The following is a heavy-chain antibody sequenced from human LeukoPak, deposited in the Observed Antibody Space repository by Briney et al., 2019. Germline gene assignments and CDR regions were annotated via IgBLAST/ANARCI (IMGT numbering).Heavy chain of an antibody. CDR3: ASSYDSSGYYLY. CDR2: IYYSGST. CDR1: GGSISSSSYY. J-gene: IGHJ4*02. D-gene: IGHD3-22*01. V-gene: IGHV4-39*01. Sequence: SETLSLTCTDSGGSISSSSYYWGWIRQPPGKGLEWIGSIYYSGSTYYNPSLKSRVTISVDTSKNQFSLKLSSVTAADTAVYYCASSYDSSGYYLYWGQGTLVTVSS.